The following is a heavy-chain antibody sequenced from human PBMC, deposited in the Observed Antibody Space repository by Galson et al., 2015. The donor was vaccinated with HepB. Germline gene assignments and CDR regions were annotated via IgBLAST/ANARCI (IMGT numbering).Heavy chain of an antibody. Sequence: SVKVSCKASGYTFTRYAMNWVRQAPGQGLEWMGWINTNTGNPTYAQGFTGRFVFSLDTSVSTAYLQISSLKAEDTAVYYCARNGAVGYCSGGSCYSVGWFDPWGQGTLVTVSS. CDR1: GYTFTRYA. D-gene: IGHD2-15*01. CDR2: INTNTGNP. V-gene: IGHV7-4-1*02. J-gene: IGHJ5*02. CDR3: ARNGAVGYCSGGSCYSVGWFDP.